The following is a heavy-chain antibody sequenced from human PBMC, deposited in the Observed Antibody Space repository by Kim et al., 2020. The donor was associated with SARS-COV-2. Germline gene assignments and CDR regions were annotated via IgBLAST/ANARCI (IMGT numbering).Heavy chain of an antibody. Sequence: SVKGRFTISRDTSKNTLYRQMGSLRAEVMAVYYCARDGDGGYYYYGMDVWGQGTTVTVSS. D-gene: IGHD3-16*01. V-gene: IGHV3-64*01. CDR3: ARDGDGGYYYYGMDV. J-gene: IGHJ6*02.